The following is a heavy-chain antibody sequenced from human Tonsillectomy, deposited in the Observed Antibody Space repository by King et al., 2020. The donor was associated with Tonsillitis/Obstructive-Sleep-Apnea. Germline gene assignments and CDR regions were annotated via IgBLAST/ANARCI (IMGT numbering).Heavy chain of an antibody. J-gene: IGHJ3*02. CDR3: ARYVIKYYYGSGSYQDAFDI. V-gene: IGHV5-10-1*01. CDR1: GYSFTSYW. Sequence: QLVQSGAEVKKPGESLRISCKGSGYSFTSYWISWVRQMPGKGLEWMGRIDPSDSYTNHSPSFQGHVTISADKSLSTAYLQWSSLKASDTAMYYCARYVIKYYYGSGSYQDAFDIWGQGTMVTVSS. D-gene: IGHD3-10*01. CDR2: IDPSDSYT.